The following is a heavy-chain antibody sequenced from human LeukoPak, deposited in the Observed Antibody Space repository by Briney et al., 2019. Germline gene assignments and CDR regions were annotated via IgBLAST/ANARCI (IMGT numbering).Heavy chain of an antibody. CDR1: GGSTSSSSYY. D-gene: IGHD3-16*02. J-gene: IGHJ4*02. Sequence: SETLSLTCTVSGGSTSSSSYYWGWIRQPPGKGLEWIGSIYYSGSTYYNPSLKSRVTISVDTSKNQFSLKLSSVTAADTAVYYCARDRNMITFGGVIGRRGYFDYWGQGTLVTVSS. V-gene: IGHV4-39*07. CDR3: ARDRNMITFGGVIGRRGYFDY. CDR2: IYYSGST.